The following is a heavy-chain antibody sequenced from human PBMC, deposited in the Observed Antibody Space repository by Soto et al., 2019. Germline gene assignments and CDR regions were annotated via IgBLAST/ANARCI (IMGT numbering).Heavy chain of an antibody. V-gene: IGHV3-23*01. CDR2: ISSSGGYT. Sequence: GGSLRLSCAASGFTFSSYAMSWVRQAPGKGLEWVSAISSSGGYTYYADSVKGRFTISRDNAKNTLYLQMNSLRAEDTAVYYCARDRRSGFHFDYWGQGTLVTVSS. CDR3: ARDRRSGFHFDY. CDR1: GFTFSSYA. D-gene: IGHD3-3*01. J-gene: IGHJ4*02.